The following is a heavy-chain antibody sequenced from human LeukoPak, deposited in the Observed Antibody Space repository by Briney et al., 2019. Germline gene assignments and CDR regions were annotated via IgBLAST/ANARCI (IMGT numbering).Heavy chain of an antibody. CDR1: GGPISSYY. CDR2: IYTSGST. J-gene: IGHJ4*02. Sequence: SETLSLTCTVSGGPISSYYWSWIRQPAGRGVEWIGRIYTSGSTNYNPSLKSRVTMSVDTSKNQFSLRLSSVAAADTAVYYCARSTMVRGWYYFDHWGQGTLVTVSS. D-gene: IGHD3-10*01. CDR3: ARSTMVRGWYYFDH. V-gene: IGHV4-4*07.